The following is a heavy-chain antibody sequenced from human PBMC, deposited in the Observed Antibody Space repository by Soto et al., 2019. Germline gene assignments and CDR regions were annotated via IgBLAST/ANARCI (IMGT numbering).Heavy chain of an antibody. CDR2: IYYSGST. V-gene: IGHV4-31*03. CDR1: GGSISSGGYY. CDR3: ARGIYGDYLRARYFDL. Sequence: QVQLQESGPGLVKPSQTLSLTCTVSGGSISSGGYYWSWIRQHPGKGLEWIGYIYYSGSTYYNPSLKSRVTISVDTSKNQFSLKLSSGTAADTAVYYCARGIYGDYLRARYFDLWGRGTLVTVSA. D-gene: IGHD4-17*01. J-gene: IGHJ2*01.